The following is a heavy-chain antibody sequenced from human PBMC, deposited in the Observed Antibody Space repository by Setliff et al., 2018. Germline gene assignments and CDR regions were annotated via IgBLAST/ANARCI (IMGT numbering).Heavy chain of an antibody. CDR2: ISAYNGNT. D-gene: IGHD3-9*01. J-gene: IGHJ5*02. Sequence: ASVKVSCKASGYTFTSYGISWVRQVPGQGLEWMGWISAYNGNTNYAQKLQGRVTMTRDTSISTAYMELSRLRSDDTAVYYCARSNYDILTRNWFDPWGQGTLVTVSS. CDR1: GYTFTSYG. V-gene: IGHV1-18*01. CDR3: ARSNYDILTRNWFDP.